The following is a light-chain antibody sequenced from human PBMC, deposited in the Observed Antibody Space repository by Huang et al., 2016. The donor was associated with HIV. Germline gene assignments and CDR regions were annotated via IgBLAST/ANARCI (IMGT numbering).Light chain of an antibody. Sequence: DIVMTQSPDSLAVSLGERATINCKSSQSVLYSSNNNNYLAWYQQKPGQPPKLLIYWASTRESGVPYRFTGSGSGTDFTLTISSLQAEDVALYYCQQYYSTPPTFGQGTKVEIK. CDR1: QSVLYSSNNNNY. CDR3: QQYYSTPPT. V-gene: IGKV4-1*01. J-gene: IGKJ1*01. CDR2: WAS.